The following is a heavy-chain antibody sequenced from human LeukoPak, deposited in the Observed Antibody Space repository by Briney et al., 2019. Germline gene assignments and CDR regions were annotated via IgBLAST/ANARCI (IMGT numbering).Heavy chain of an antibody. Sequence: GGSLRLSCAASGFTFDDYAMHWVRHAPGKGLEWVSGISWNSGNIGYADSVKGRFTISRDNAKNSLFLQMNSLRAEDTALYYCAKDNCSSTTCYYNYWGQGTLVTVSS. J-gene: IGHJ4*02. CDR3: AKDNCSSTTCYYNY. D-gene: IGHD2-2*01. CDR2: ISWNSGNI. V-gene: IGHV3-9*01. CDR1: GFTFDDYA.